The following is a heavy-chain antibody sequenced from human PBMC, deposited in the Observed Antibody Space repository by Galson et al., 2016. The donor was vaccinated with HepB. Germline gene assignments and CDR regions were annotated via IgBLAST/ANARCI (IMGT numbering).Heavy chain of an antibody. CDR3: ARVVFGSVLIGHFDP. J-gene: IGHJ5*02. Sequence: SETLSLTCTVSGGSINNNSFYWGWIRQPPGKGLGWIGNVYYRGTTYYNPSLKRRVTISIDTSKNEFSLSLKSVTAADTAVYYCARVVFGSVLIGHFDPWGQGALFTVSS. CDR1: GGSINNNSFY. V-gene: IGHV4-39*07. CDR2: VYYRGTT. D-gene: IGHD3-10*01.